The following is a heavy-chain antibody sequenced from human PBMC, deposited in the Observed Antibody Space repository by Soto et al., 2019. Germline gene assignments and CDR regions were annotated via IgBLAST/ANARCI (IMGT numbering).Heavy chain of an antibody. CDR3: ARARTTYSSSEFDP. J-gene: IGHJ5*02. CDR2: IYQSGNA. D-gene: IGHD6-13*01. V-gene: IGHV4-30-2*01. Sequence: PSETLSLTCAVSGCSISSGGYSWNWIRQTPGKGLEWIGYIYQSGNANYNPSLKSRVTISVDNSKNQFSLKLSSVTAADTAVYYCARARTTYSSSEFDPWGQGTLVTVSS. CDR1: GCSISSGGYS.